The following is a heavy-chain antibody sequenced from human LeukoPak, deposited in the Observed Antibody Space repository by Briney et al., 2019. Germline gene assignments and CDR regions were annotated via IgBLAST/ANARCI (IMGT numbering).Heavy chain of an antibody. D-gene: IGHD3-9*01. CDR1: GGTFSGYA. CDR2: IIPIFNTA. J-gene: IGHJ4*02. CDR3: ARGTLGDILTGSYDC. Sequence: SVKVSCKASGGTFSGYAIGWVRQAPGQGLEWMGGIIPIFNTANYAQKFQGRVTIGTDGSTNTAYMELSSLRSEDTAVYFCARGTLGDILTGSYDCWGQGTLVTVSS. V-gene: IGHV1-69*05.